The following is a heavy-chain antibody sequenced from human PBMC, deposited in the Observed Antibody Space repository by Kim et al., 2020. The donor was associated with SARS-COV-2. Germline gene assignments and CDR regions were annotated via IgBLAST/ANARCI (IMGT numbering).Heavy chain of an antibody. V-gene: IGHV3-30-3*01. CDR2: ISYDGSNK. Sequence: GGSLRLSCAASGFTFSSYAMHWVRQAPGKGLEWVAVISYDGSNKYYADSVKGRFTISRDNSKNTLYLQMNSLRAEDTAVYYCARTSIAAPRHLYYYMDVWGEGTTVTVSS. CDR1: GFTFSSYA. CDR3: ARTSIAAPRHLYYYMDV. J-gene: IGHJ6*03. D-gene: IGHD6-6*01.